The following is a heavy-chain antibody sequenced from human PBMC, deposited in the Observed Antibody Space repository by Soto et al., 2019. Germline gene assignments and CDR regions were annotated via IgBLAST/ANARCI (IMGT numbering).Heavy chain of an antibody. J-gene: IGHJ4*02. V-gene: IGHV3-43*01. CDR3: AKDRSSAAAGPFDY. CDR1: GFTFDDYT. CDR2: ISWDGGST. D-gene: IGHD6-13*01. Sequence: EVQLVESGGVVVQPGGSLRLSCAASGFTFDDYTMHWVRQAPGKGLEWVSLISWDGGSTYYADSVKGRFTISRDNSKNSLYLQMNSLRTEDTALYYCAKDRSSAAAGPFDYWGQGTLVTVSS.